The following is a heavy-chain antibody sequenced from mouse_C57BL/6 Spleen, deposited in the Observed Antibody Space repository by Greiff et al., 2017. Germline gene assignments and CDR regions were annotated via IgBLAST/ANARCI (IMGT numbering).Heavy chain of an antibody. D-gene: IGHD1-1*01. J-gene: IGHJ2*01. V-gene: IGHV1-80*01. Sequence: QVQLQQSGAELVKPGASVKISCKASGYAFSSYWMNWVKQRPGKGLEWIGQIYPGDGDTNYNGKFKGKATLTADKSSSTAYMQLSSLTSEDSAVYFCARYPFYYSSSHFDYWGQGTTLTVSS. CDR1: GYAFSSYW. CDR3: ARYPFYYSSSHFDY. CDR2: IYPGDGDT.